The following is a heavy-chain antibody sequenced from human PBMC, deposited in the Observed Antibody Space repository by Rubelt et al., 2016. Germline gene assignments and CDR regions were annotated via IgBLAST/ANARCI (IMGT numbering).Heavy chain of an antibody. D-gene: IGHD1-26*01. CDR2: INHSGST. CDR1: GGSFSGYY. Sequence: QVQLQQWGAGLLKPSETLSLTCAVYGGSFSGYYWSWIRQPPGKGLEWIGEINHSGSTNYNPSLKSRVTISVDTSKNQLSLKLSAVTGADTAVYYCAGGKEGLGVTRMDYWGQGTLVTVSS. CDR3: AGGKEGLGVTRMDY. J-gene: IGHJ4*02. V-gene: IGHV4-34*01.